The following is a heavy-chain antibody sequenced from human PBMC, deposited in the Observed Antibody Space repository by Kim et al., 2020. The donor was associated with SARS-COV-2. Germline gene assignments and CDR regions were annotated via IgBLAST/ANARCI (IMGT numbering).Heavy chain of an antibody. CDR1: GFTFSKYG. J-gene: IGHJ4*02. CDR3: ARDGHCSGDTCQLDY. Sequence: GGSLRLSCAASGFTFSKYGMHWVRQAPGKGLEWLAAMWYDGTKTYYADSVKGWFTISRDNSKNTLYLQMNSLRAEDTAVYYCARDGHCSGDTCQLDYWGQGTLVTVST. V-gene: IGHV3-33*01. D-gene: IGHD2-15*01. CDR2: MWYDGTKT.